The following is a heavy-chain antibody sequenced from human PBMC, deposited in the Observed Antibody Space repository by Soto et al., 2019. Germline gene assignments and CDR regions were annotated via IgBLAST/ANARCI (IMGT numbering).Heavy chain of an antibody. V-gene: IGHV3-48*02. Sequence: GGSLRLSCAASGFTFSSYSMNWVRQAPGKGLEWVSYISSSSSTIYYADSVKGRFTISRDNAKNSLYLQMNSLRDEDTAVYYCARLPVVTPHQQPPMYYGMDVWGQGTTVPVSS. CDR1: GFTFSSYS. D-gene: IGHD2-21*02. J-gene: IGHJ6*02. CDR2: ISSSSSTI. CDR3: ARLPVVTPHQQPPMYYGMDV.